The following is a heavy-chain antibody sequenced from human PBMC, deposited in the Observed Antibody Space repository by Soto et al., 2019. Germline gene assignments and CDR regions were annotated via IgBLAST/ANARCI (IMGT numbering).Heavy chain of an antibody. CDR2: TRNKANGYTT. D-gene: IGHD2-21*02. V-gene: IGHV3-72*01. Sequence: LSLTCAASGFSLSDHYMDWVRQAPGKGLEWVGRTRNKANGYTTEYAASVKGRFTISRDDSKNLLYLQTESLKTDDTAVYFCARVSVTGEYSFDLWGQGTLVTVSS. J-gene: IGHJ4*02. CDR1: GFSLSDHY. CDR3: ARVSVTGEYSFDL.